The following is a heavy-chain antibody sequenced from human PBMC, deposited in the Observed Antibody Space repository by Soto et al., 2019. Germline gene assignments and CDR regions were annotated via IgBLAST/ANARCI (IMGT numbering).Heavy chain of an antibody. V-gene: IGHV3-30*18. J-gene: IGHJ4*02. CDR3: AKGPGTEQWLVPGEVDDD. D-gene: IGHD6-19*01. CDR2: ISYDGSNK. CDR1: GFTFSSYG. Sequence: QVQLVESGGGVVQPGRSLRLSCAASGFTFSSYGMHWVRQAPGKGLEWVAVISYDGSNKYYADSVKGRFTIYRDNSKNTLYLQMNSLRAEDMAVYYCAKGPGTEQWLVPGEVDDDWGQGTLVTVSS.